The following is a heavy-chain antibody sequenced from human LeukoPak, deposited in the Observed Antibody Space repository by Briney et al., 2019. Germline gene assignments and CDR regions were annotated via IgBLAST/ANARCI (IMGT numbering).Heavy chain of an antibody. CDR2: ISAYNGNT. CDR3: AKEDSSSLIDY. Sequence: ASVKVSCKASGYTFTSYGISWVRQAPGQGLEWMGWISAYNGNTNYAQKLQGRVTMTTDTSTSTAYMELRSLRAEDTAVYYCAKEDSSSLIDYWGQGTLVTVSS. CDR1: GYTFTSYG. V-gene: IGHV1-18*01. J-gene: IGHJ4*02. D-gene: IGHD6-13*01.